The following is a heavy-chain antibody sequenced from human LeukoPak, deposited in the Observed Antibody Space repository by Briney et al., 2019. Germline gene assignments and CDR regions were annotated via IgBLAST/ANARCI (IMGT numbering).Heavy chain of an antibody. Sequence: SETLSLTCTVSGGSISSSYFYWAWLRQPPGKGLEWIGTIYYSGSTDYNPSLKSRVTISVDTSKNQFSLRLSSVTAADTAVYYCARRITGYQAFDIWGQGTMVTVSS. CDR2: IYYSGST. J-gene: IGHJ3*02. V-gene: IGHV4-39*01. D-gene: IGHD3-9*01. CDR1: GGSISSSYFY. CDR3: ARRITGYQAFDI.